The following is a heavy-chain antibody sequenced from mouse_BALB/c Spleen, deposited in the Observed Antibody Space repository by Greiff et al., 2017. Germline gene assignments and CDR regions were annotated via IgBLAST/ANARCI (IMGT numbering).Heavy chain of an antibody. CDR1: GDSITSGY. CDR3: ARLGIYYGNPYAMDY. D-gene: IGHD2-1*01. J-gene: IGHJ4*01. CDR2: ISYSGST. V-gene: IGHV3-8*02. Sequence: EVQVVESGPSLVKPSQTPSLTCSVTGDSITSGYWNWIRKFPGNKLEYMGYISYSGSTYYNPSLKSRISITRDTSKNQYYLQLNSVTTEDTATYYCARLGIYYGNPYAMDYWGQGTSVTVSS.